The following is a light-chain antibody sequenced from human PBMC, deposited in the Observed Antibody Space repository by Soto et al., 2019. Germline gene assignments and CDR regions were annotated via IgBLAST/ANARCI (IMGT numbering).Light chain of an antibody. Sequence: EIVMTQSPATLSVSPGESATLSCRASQSVSNNLTWYQQKPGQPPRILIYGASTRATGVPGRFSGSGSGTEFTLTISSLQSEDFAVYYCQQYGSSPLTFGGGTKVDIK. CDR2: GAS. J-gene: IGKJ4*01. CDR1: QSVSNN. V-gene: IGKV3-15*01. CDR3: QQYGSSPLT.